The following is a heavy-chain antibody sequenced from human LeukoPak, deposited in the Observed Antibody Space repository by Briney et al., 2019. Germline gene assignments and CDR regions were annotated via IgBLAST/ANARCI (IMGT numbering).Heavy chain of an antibody. Sequence: ASVKVSCKASRYTFTGYYMHWVRQAPGQGLEWMGWINPNGGDTKYAQQFQGRVTMTRDTSIGTAYMELTSLRSDDTAVYYCARDGRCSGGSCYSEAFDIWGQGTMVTVSS. J-gene: IGHJ3*02. CDR1: RYTFTGYY. V-gene: IGHV1-2*02. CDR3: ARDGRCSGGSCYSEAFDI. D-gene: IGHD2-15*01. CDR2: INPNGGDT.